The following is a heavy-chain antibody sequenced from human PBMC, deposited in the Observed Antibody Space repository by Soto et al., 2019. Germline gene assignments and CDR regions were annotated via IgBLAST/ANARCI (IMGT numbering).Heavy chain of an antibody. CDR3: AKDPGPRGIAAAGYYFDY. CDR1: EFTFSNYA. V-gene: IGHV3-23*01. D-gene: IGHD6-13*01. Sequence: GGSLRLSCAASEFTFSNYAMSWVRQAPGKGLEWVSAISYGGGTTYYADSVKGRFTISRDNSKNTLYLQMNSLRAEDTAVYYCAKDPGPRGIAAAGYYFDYWGQGTLVTVSS. CDR2: ISYGGGTT. J-gene: IGHJ4*02.